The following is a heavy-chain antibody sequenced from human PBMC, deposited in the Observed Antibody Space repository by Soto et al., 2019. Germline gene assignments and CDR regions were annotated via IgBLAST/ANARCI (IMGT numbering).Heavy chain of an antibody. V-gene: IGHV1-69*01. J-gene: IGHJ4*02. Sequence: QVQLVQSGAEVKKPGSSVKVSCKASGGTFNNYGMGWVRQAPGQGLECMGGIIPMIGRTNYAQKFQGRFTLTADASRSTAYMELRSLRSDDTAVYYCASWDYDVLTGYSYDDWGQGTLVTVSS. CDR2: IIPMIGRT. CDR1: GGTFNNYG. D-gene: IGHD3-9*01. CDR3: ASWDYDVLTGYSYDD.